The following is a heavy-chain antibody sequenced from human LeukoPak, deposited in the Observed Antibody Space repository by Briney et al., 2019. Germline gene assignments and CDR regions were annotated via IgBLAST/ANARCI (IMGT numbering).Heavy chain of an antibody. Sequence: GGSLRLSCAASGFTFSSYAMHWVRQAPGKGLEWVAVISYDGSNKYYADSVKGRFTISRDNSKNTLYLQMDSLRAEDTAVYYCARGGSYLSAFDIWGQGTMVTVSS. CDR2: ISYDGSNK. CDR3: ARGGSYLSAFDI. J-gene: IGHJ3*02. D-gene: IGHD1-26*01. V-gene: IGHV3-30*14. CDR1: GFTFSSYA.